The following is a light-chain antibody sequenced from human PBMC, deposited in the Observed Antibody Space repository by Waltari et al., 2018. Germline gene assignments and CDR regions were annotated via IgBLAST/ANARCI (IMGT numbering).Light chain of an antibody. V-gene: IGLV1-44*01. CDR1: SSNIGTNT. CDR2: SNN. J-gene: IGLJ1*01. CDR3: AAWDDSLNGHFV. Sequence: QSVLTQPPSASGTPGQRVTISCSGSSSNIGTNTVNWYQQLPGTAPTLLLYSNNQRPSVVPGRFSGSKSGTSASLAISGLQSEDEADYYCAAWDDSLNGHFVFGTGTKVTVL.